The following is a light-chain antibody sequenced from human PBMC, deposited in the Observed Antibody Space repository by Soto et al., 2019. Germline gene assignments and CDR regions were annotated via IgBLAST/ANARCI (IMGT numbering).Light chain of an antibody. CDR3: QVWDTSSDHVV. CDR2: YDN. V-gene: IGLV3-21*04. Sequence: SYELTQPPSVSVAPGKTARITCGGNNIGSKSVHWCQQKPGQAPVLVIYYDNDRPSGIPGRFSGSNSGNTATLTISRVEAGDEADYYCQVWDTSSDHVVFGGGTKLTVL. CDR1: NIGSKS. J-gene: IGLJ2*01.